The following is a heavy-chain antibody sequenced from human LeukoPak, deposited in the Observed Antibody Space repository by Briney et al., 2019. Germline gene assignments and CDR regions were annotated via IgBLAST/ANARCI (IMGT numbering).Heavy chain of an antibody. Sequence: SETLSLTCTVSGAPTSSGSYYWSWIRQPAGKGLEWIGRIYTSGSTNYNPSLKSRVTISVDTSKNQFSLKLSSVTAADTAVYYCAREKDDSSGYYVHDAFDIWGQGTMVTVSS. J-gene: IGHJ3*02. V-gene: IGHV4-61*02. CDR1: GAPTSSGSYY. CDR3: AREKDDSSGYYVHDAFDI. CDR2: IYTSGST. D-gene: IGHD3-22*01.